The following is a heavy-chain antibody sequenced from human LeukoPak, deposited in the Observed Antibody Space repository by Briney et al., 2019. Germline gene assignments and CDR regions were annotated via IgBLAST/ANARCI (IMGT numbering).Heavy chain of an antibody. CDR3: AREDSSGCLDY. J-gene: IGHJ4*02. D-gene: IGHD6-19*01. CDR1: GGSISSGSYY. CDR2: IYTSGST. Sequence: SETLSLTCTVSGGSISSGSYYWSWIRQPAGKGLEWIGRIYTSGSTNYNPSLKSRVTISVDTSKNQFSLKLSSVTAADTAVYYCAREDSSGCLDYWGQGTLVTVSS. V-gene: IGHV4-61*02.